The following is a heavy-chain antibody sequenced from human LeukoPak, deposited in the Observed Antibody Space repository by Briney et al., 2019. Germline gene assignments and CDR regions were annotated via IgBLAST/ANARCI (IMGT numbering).Heavy chain of an antibody. Sequence: GGSLRLSCAASGFTFSSYSMNWVRQAPGKGLEWVSYISSSSSTIYYADSVKGRFTISRDNAKNSLYLQMNSLRAEDTAVYSCARNYDFWSGYIGFDYWGQGTLVTVSS. D-gene: IGHD3-3*01. J-gene: IGHJ4*02. CDR3: ARNYDFWSGYIGFDY. V-gene: IGHV3-48*04. CDR2: ISSSSSTI. CDR1: GFTFSSYS.